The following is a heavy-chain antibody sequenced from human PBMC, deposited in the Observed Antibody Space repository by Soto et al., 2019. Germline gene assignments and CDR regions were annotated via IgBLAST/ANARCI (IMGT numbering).Heavy chain of an antibody. CDR1: GFALTAAGMC. J-gene: IGHJ6*02. V-gene: IGHV2-70*12. CDR2: IDWDDDK. Sequence: SGPTLVNPRQTRTLTCTFSGFALTAAGMCVSWIRQPPGKALEWLAVIDWDDDKYYSTSLKTRLSISMDTSKNQVVLEMTNVAPVDTATYYCAHIRGAGAYYYYPMDVWGQGTTVTVSS. D-gene: IGHD3-10*01. CDR3: AHIRGAGAYYYYPMDV.